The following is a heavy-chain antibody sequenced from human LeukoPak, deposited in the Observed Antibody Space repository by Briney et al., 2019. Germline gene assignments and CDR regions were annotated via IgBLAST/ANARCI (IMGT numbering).Heavy chain of an antibody. J-gene: IGHJ4*02. V-gene: IGHV4-59*01. CDR1: GGSISNYY. D-gene: IGHD6-13*01. Sequence: SETLSLTCTVSGGSISNYYWSWIRQPPGKGLEWIGYIFYSGSTNYNPSLKSRVTISEDTTENQFSLNLTSVTAADTAVYYCARNGDRGSSDYWGQGTLVTVSS. CDR3: ARNGDRGSSDY. CDR2: IFYSGST.